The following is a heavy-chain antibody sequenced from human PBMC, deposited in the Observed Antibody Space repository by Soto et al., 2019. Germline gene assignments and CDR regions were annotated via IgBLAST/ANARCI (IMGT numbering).Heavy chain of an antibody. CDR1: GGTFISHA. Sequence: QVQLVQSGAEVKKPGSSLKVSCKASGGTFISHAISWLRQAPGQGLEWVGGIIPIFGTTNYAQKFQGRVTLTADKSTSTVYMELSSLRSDDTAVYYCARESGYYFDDWGQGTLVTVSS. V-gene: IGHV1-69*06. D-gene: IGHD3-10*01. J-gene: IGHJ4*02. CDR2: IIPIFGTT. CDR3: ARESGYYFDD.